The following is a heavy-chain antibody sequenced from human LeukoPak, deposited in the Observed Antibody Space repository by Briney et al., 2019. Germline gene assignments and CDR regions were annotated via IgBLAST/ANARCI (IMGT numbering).Heavy chain of an antibody. V-gene: IGHV1-2*02. J-gene: IGHJ6*03. CDR1: GYTFTGYY. CDR3: ARDDTPDIVVVPAAGNMDV. CDR2: INPNSGGT. Sequence: GASVKVSCKASGYTFTGYYMHWVRQAPGQGLEWMGWINPNSGGTNYTQKFQGRVTMTRDTSISTAYMELSRLRSGDTAVYYCARDDTPDIVVVPAAGNMDVWGKGTTVTVSS. D-gene: IGHD2-2*01.